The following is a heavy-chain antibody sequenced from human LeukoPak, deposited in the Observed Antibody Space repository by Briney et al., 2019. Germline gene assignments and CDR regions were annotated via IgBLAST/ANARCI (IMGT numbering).Heavy chain of an antibody. J-gene: IGHJ4*02. V-gene: IGHV3-23*01. Sequence: MSWVRQXPGKGLEWVSAISGSGGSTYYADSVKGRFTTSRDNSKNTLYLQMNSLRAEDTAVYYCAKLSRFDTAFDYWGQGTLVTVSS. CDR2: ISGSGGST. CDR3: AKLSRFDTAFDY. D-gene: IGHD5-18*01.